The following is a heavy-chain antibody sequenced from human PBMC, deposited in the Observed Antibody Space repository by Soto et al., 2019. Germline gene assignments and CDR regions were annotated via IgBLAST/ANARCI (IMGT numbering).Heavy chain of an antibody. D-gene: IGHD3-9*01. CDR2: IYYGGST. J-gene: IGHJ4*02. CDR3: ARGMAEEQIFYYFDY. Sequence: PSETLSLTCTVSGGSISSMSYFWGWLRQPPGEGLEWIASIYYGGSTFYNPSLKNRVTISVDASKSQFYLKLRSVTAADTAVYYCARGMAEEQIFYYFDYWGQGALVTVS. V-gene: IGHV4-39*07. CDR1: GGSISSMSYF.